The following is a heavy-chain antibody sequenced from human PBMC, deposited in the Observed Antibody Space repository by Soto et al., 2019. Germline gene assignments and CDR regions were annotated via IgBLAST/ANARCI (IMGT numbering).Heavy chain of an antibody. Sequence: GASVKVSCKASGYTFTSYYMHWVRQAPGQGLEWMGWVSAYNGNTKYAPSLQGRVTMTTDRSTSTAYMELRSLRPDDTAVYYCARAGGTQLFDYWGQGTLVTVSS. CDR1: GYTFTSYY. J-gene: IGHJ4*02. CDR2: VSAYNGNT. V-gene: IGHV1-18*04. CDR3: ARAGGTQLFDY.